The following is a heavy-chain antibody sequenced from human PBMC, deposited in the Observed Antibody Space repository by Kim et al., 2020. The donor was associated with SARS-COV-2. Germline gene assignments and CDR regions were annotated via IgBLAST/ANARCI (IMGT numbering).Heavy chain of an antibody. CDR2: IDPSDSYT. Sequence: GESLKISCKGSGYSFTSYWISWVRQMPGKGLEWMGRIDPSDSYTNYSPSFQGHVTITADKSISTAYLQWSSLKASDTAMYYCARPVDCSSTSCFTYDAFDIWGQGTMVTVSS. CDR3: ARPVDCSSTSCFTYDAFDI. V-gene: IGHV5-10-1*01. D-gene: IGHD2-2*01. J-gene: IGHJ3*02. CDR1: GYSFTSYW.